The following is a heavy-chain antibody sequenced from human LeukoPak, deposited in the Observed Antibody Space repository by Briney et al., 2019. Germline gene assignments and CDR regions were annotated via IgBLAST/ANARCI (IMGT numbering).Heavy chain of an antibody. CDR1: GFTFGDYA. Sequence: GRSLRLSCTASGFTFGDYAMSWVRQAPGKGLEWVGFIRSKAYGGTTEYAASVKGRFTISRDDSKSIAYLQMNSLKTEDTAVYYCTNNGGYYDILTGYYFGDFYFDYWGQGTLVTVSS. D-gene: IGHD3-9*01. J-gene: IGHJ4*02. V-gene: IGHV3-49*04. CDR2: IRSKAYGGTT. CDR3: TNNGGYYDILTGYYFGDFYFDY.